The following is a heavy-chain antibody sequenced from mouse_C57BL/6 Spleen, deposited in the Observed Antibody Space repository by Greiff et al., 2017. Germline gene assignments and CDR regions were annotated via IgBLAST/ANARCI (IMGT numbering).Heavy chain of an antibody. J-gene: IGHJ1*03. CDR3: ARGQIYYDYHWYFDV. V-gene: IGHV3-6*01. CDR2: ISYDCSN. Sequence: EVKLQESGPGLVKPSQSLSLTCSVTGYSITSGYYWNWIRQFPGNKLEWMGSISYDCSNKYNPSLKNRITITRDTSKNQFFLKLNSVTTEYTATYYCARGQIYYDYHWYFDVWGTGTTVTVSS. D-gene: IGHD2-4*01. CDR1: GYSITSGYY.